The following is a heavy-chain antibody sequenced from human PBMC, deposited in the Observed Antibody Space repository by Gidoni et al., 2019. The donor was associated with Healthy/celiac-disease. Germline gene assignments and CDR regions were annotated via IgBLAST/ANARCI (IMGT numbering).Heavy chain of an antibody. CDR1: GGSISSSSYY. V-gene: IGHV4-39*01. CDR2: NYYSGST. J-gene: IGHJ4*02. CDR3: ARLDWVEMATISYFDY. Sequence: QLQLQESGPGLVKPSETLSLTCTVSGGSISSSSYYWGWIRQPPGKGLEWIGRNYYSGSTYYNPSLKSRVTISVDTSKNQFSLKLSSVTAADTAVYYCARLDWVEMATISYFDYWGQGTLVTVSS. D-gene: IGHD5-12*01.